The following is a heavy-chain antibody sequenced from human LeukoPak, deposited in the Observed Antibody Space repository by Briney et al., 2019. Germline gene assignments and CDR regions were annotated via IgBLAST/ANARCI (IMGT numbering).Heavy chain of an antibody. J-gene: IGHJ6*02. D-gene: IGHD1-1*01. CDR3: ARVGGTNYYYYGMDV. V-gene: IGHV4-59*01. Sequence: SETLSLTCTVSGGSISSYYWSWIRQPPGKGLEWIGYIYDSRSTNYNPSLKSRVTISVDTSKNQFSPKLSSVTAADTAVYYCARVGGTNYYYYGMDVWGQGTTVTVSS. CDR1: GGSISSYY. CDR2: IYDSRST.